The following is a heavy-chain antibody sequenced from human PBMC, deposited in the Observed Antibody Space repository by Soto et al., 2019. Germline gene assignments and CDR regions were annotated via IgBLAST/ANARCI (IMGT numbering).Heavy chain of an antibody. J-gene: IGHJ3*02. Sequence: GGSLRLSCAASGFTFSSYAMSWVRQAPGKGLEWVSAISGSGGNTYYADSVKGRFTISRDNSENTLYLQMNSLRAEDTAVYYCAKDLYDSSGYYGNDAFDIWGQGTMVTVSS. CDR2: ISGSGGNT. CDR3: AKDLYDSSGYYGNDAFDI. D-gene: IGHD3-22*01. V-gene: IGHV3-23*01. CDR1: GFTFSSYA.